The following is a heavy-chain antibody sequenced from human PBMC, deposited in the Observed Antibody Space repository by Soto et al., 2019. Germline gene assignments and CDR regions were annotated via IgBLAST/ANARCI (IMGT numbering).Heavy chain of an antibody. CDR1: SFTFSSYW. CDR3: ARDPPITGSLRGTPLMDF. V-gene: IGHV3-7*03. Sequence: DVRLVESGGGLVQPGGSLRLSCAASSFTFSSYWLSWVRQAPGKGLEWVATIKQDGSENYYVDSVKGRFTISRDNAKNSLYLQMSSLRADDTAVYYCARDPPITGSLRGTPLMDFWGQGTTVTVSS. CDR2: IKQDGSEN. D-gene: IGHD1-20*01. J-gene: IGHJ6*02.